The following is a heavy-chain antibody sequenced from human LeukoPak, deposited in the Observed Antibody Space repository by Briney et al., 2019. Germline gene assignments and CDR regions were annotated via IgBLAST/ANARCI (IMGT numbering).Heavy chain of an antibody. Sequence: GGSQRLSCAVSGFTFSDFAMSWVRQAPGKGLEWVSTIGDSGGITYYADSVKGRFIISRDNSKNTLDLQMNSLRAEDTAVYYCAKRRGYSGYDYFDYWGQGTLVTVSS. CDR1: GFTFSDFA. CDR2: IGDSGGIT. J-gene: IGHJ4*02. V-gene: IGHV3-23*01. D-gene: IGHD5-12*01. CDR3: AKRRGYSGYDYFDY.